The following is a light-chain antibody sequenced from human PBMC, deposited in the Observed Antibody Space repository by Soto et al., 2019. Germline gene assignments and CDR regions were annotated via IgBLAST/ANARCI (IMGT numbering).Light chain of an antibody. CDR3: QQYGSSPLT. CDR2: GAS. J-gene: IGKJ4*01. Sequence: VFTQSPGTLSLSPGERATLSCRASQSVSSSYLAWYQQQPGQAPRLLIYGASSRATGIPDRFSVNESGTDFTINISRLEPEDVAVDEGQQYGSSPLTFGGGTKVDIK. CDR1: QSVSSSY. V-gene: IGKV3-20*01.